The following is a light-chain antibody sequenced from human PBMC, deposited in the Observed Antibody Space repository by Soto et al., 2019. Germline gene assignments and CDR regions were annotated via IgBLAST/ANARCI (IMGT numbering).Light chain of an antibody. J-gene: IGLJ1*01. CDR3: QAQDSRLSALYV. V-gene: IGLV1-40*01. CDR1: SSNIGTGFH. Sequence: QSVLTQPPSVSGAPGQRVTISCTGSSSNIGTGFHVHRYQQLPGAAPKLLIYANTNRPSGVPARFSASKSGTSASLAITGLQAEDEADYYCQAQDSRLSALYVFGTGTKLTVL. CDR2: ANT.